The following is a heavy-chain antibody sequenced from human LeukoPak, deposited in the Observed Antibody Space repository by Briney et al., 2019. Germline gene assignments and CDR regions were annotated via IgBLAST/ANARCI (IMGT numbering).Heavy chain of an antibody. J-gene: IGHJ4*02. CDR3: ASQTHLDYDSSGYYPDY. CDR2: IIPIFGTA. V-gene: IGHV1-69*13. Sequence: ASVKVSCKASGGTFSSYAISWVRQAPGQGLEWMGGIIPIFGTANYAQKFQGRVTITADESTSTAYMELSSLRSEDTAVYYCASQTHLDYDSSGYYPDYWGQGTLVSVSS. D-gene: IGHD3-22*01. CDR1: GGTFSSYA.